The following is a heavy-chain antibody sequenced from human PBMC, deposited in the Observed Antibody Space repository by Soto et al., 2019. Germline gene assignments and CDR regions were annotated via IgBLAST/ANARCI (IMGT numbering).Heavy chain of an antibody. V-gene: IGHV3-30-3*01. CDR1: GFTFSSYA. CDR2: ISYDGSNK. J-gene: IGHJ4*02. D-gene: IGHD3-22*01. Sequence: QVQLVESGGGVVQPGRSLRLSCAASGFTFSSYAMHWVRQAPGKGLEWVAVISYDGSNKYYADSVKGRFTISRDNSKNTLYLQMNSLRDEDTAVYYCAGSEDSSGYYYSAVYWGQGTLVTVSS. CDR3: AGSEDSSGYYYSAVY.